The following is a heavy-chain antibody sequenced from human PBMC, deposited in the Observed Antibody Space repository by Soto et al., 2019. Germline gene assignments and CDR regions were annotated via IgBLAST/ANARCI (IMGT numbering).Heavy chain of an antibody. CDR1: GYSITSNSYF. J-gene: IGHJ4*02. Sequence: PSETLSLTCPFSGYSITSNSYFWAWIRQPPGKGLEWIGSIYYSGTTYYNPSLKSRVTISVDRSKNQFSLKLSSVTAADTAVYYCARHFSVDYFDYWGQGALVTVSS. V-gene: IGHV4-39*01. CDR2: IYYSGTT. CDR3: ARHFSVDYFDY.